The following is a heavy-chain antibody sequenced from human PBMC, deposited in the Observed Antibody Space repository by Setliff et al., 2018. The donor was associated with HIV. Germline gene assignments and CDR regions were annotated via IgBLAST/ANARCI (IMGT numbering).Heavy chain of an antibody. V-gene: IGHV3-30*01. CDR2: ISYDGSNK. D-gene: IGHD3-10*01. Sequence: GESLRLSCAASGFTFSSYAMHWVRQAPGKGLEWVAVISYDGSNKYYADSVKGRFTISRDNSKNTLYLQMNSLRAEDTAVYYCARSVIGYYYYGMDAWGQGTTVTVSS. J-gene: IGHJ6*02. CDR1: GFTFSSYA. CDR3: ARSVIGYYYYGMDA.